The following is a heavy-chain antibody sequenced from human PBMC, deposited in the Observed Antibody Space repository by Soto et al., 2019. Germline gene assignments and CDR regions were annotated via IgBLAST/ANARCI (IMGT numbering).Heavy chain of an antibody. D-gene: IGHD7-27*01. CDR2: IIPIFGTA. CDR1: GGTFSSYA. J-gene: IGHJ6*02. CDR3: ARATGVNWGEYYYYYGMDV. Sequence: SVKVSCKASGGTFSSYAISWVRQAPGQGLEWMGGIIPIFGTANYAQKFQGRVTITADESTSTAYMELSSLRSEDTAVYYCARATGVNWGEYYYYYGMDVWGQGTTVTVSS. V-gene: IGHV1-69*13.